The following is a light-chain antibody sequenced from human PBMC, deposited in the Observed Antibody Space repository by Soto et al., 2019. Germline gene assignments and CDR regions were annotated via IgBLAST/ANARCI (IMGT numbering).Light chain of an antibody. CDR2: SAS. V-gene: IGKV1-9*01. Sequence: DIQLTQSPSFLSASVGDRVTITCRASQGISSYLAWYRQKPGKAPKLLIYSASILQSGVPSRFSGSGSGTEFELTISSLQAEDFGTYYCQELRTYPPTFGQGTNLEIK. CDR1: QGISSY. CDR3: QELRTYPPT. J-gene: IGKJ2*01.